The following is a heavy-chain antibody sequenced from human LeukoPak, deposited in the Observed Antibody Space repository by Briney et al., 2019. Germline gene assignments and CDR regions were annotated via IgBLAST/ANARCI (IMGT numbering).Heavy chain of an antibody. CDR3: ARVLREGQQLVQGYYYGMDV. V-gene: IGHV1-46*01. Sequence: WASVKVSCKASGYTFTSYYMHWVRQAPGQGLEWMGIINPSGSSTSYAQKFQGRVTMTRDTSTSTVYMELGSLRSEDTAVYYRARVLREGQQLVQGYYYGMDVWGQGTTVTVSS. J-gene: IGHJ6*02. CDR1: GYTFTSYY. CDR2: INPSGSST. D-gene: IGHD6-13*01.